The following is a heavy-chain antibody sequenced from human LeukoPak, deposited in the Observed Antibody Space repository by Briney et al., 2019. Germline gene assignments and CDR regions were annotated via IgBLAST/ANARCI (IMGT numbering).Heavy chain of an antibody. D-gene: IGHD6-19*01. V-gene: IGHV4-59*01. J-gene: IGHJ3*02. CDR1: GGSISSYY. Sequence: SETLSLTCTVSGGSISSYYWSWLRQPPGKGLEWIGYIYYSGSTNYNPSLKSRVTISVDTSKNQFPLKLSLVTAADTAVYYCARVPQVAPVAGTRSYAFDIWGQGTMVTVSS. CDR3: ARVPQVAPVAGTRSYAFDI. CDR2: IYYSGST.